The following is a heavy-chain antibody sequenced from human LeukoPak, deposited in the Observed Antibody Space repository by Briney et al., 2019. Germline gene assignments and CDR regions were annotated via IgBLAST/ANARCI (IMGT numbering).Heavy chain of an antibody. D-gene: IGHD2-2*01. CDR2: IYTSGST. Sequence: SETLSLTCTVSGGSISSYYWSWIRQPAGKGLEWIGRIYTSGSTNYNPSLKSRVTMSVDTSKNQFSLKLSSVTAADTAVYYCARAPVVVPAANNEGYYYYYYYMDVWGKGTTVTVSS. V-gene: IGHV4-4*07. CDR3: ARAPVVVPAANNEGYYYYYYYMDV. J-gene: IGHJ6*03. CDR1: GGSISSYY.